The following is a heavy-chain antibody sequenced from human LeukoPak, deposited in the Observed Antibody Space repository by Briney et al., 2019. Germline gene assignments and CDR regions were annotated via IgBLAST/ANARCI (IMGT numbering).Heavy chain of an antibody. CDR3: ARVLGSTVTFDY. J-gene: IGHJ4*02. V-gene: IGHV1-18*01. CDR2: ISAYNGNT. CDR1: GYTFTSYG. D-gene: IGHD4-17*01. Sequence: ASVKVSRKASGYTFTSYGISWVRQAPGQGLEWMGWISAYNGNTNYAQKFQGRVTMTRDTSISTAYMELSRLRSDDTAVYYCARVLGSTVTFDYWGQGTLVTVSS.